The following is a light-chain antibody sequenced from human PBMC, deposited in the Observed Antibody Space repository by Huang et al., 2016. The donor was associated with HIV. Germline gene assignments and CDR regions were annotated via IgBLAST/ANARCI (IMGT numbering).Light chain of an antibody. V-gene: IGKV3-15*01. Sequence: EVVMTQSPAALSVSPGERATLSCRASQNVSNNLAWYQQKPGQTPRLLIYGASTRAPGIPARFSGSGSGTEFTLTISSLQSEDFAVYYCQQYNNWPRTFGQGTKVEIK. CDR2: GAS. J-gene: IGKJ1*01. CDR3: QQYNNWPRT. CDR1: QNVSNN.